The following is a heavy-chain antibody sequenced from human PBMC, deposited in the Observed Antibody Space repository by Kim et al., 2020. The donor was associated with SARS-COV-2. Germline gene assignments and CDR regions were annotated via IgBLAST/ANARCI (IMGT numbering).Heavy chain of an antibody. V-gene: IGHV4-59*01. CDR2: IYYSGST. D-gene: IGHD2-15*01. Sequence: SETLSLTCTVSGGSISSYYWSWIRQPPGKGLEWIGYIYYSGSTNYNPSLKSRVTISVDTSKNQFSLKLSSVTAADTAVYYCARDRRGGSYYYYMDVWGKWTTVTVSS. CDR1: GGSISSYY. CDR3: ARDRRGGSYYYYMDV. J-gene: IGHJ6*03.